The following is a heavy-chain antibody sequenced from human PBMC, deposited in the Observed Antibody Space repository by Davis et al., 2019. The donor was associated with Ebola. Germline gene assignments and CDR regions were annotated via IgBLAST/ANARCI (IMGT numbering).Heavy chain of an antibody. CDR2: INSDGTFT. CDR1: GFTFSSYW. J-gene: IGHJ6*02. V-gene: IGHV3-74*01. Sequence: GESLKISCAASGFTFSSYWMYWVRQAPGEGLMCVSRINSDGTFTTYADSVKGRFTISRDNSKNTLYLQMNSLRAEDTAVYYCARDSADYYGMDVWGQGTTVTVSS. D-gene: IGHD3-10*01. CDR3: ARDSADYYGMDV.